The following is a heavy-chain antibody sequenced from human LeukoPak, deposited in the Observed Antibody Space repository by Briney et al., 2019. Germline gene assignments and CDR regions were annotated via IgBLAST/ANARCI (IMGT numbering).Heavy chain of an antibody. J-gene: IGHJ1*01. Sequence: GGSLRLSCAASGFTFSNYAMSWVRQAPGKGLGWVSAISGSGGDTYYADSVKGRFTISRDNAKNSLYLQMNSLRAEDTAVYYCARDGHYDILTGYFQDWGQGTLVTVSS. V-gene: IGHV3-23*01. CDR1: GFTFSNYA. CDR2: ISGSGGDT. CDR3: ARDGHYDILTGYFQD. D-gene: IGHD3-9*01.